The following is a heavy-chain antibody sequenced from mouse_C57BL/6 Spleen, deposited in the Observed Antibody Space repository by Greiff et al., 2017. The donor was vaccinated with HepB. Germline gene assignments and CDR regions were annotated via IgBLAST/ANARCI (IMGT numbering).Heavy chain of an antibody. J-gene: IGHJ3*01. V-gene: IGHV14-1*01. CDR3: TTCRAYSNSFAY. CDR2: IDPEDGDT. Sequence: VQLQQSGAELVRPGASVKLSCTASGFNIKDYYMHWVKQRPEQGLEWIGRIDPEDGDTEYAPKFQCKATMTADTSSNTAYLQLSSLTSEDTTVYYCTTCRAYSNSFAYWGQGTLVTVSA. D-gene: IGHD2-5*01. CDR1: GFNIKDYY.